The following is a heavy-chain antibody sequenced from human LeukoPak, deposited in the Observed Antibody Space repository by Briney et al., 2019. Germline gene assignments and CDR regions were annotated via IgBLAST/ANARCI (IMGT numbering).Heavy chain of an antibody. Sequence: GGSLRLSCAASGFTVSTNYMSWVRQVSGEGLEFVSLISTGGTTDYADSVKGRFTISSDNSKNPLYLQMNSLRAEDTAVYYCARVRSDSRGWYEFDYWGQGTLVTVSS. CDR3: ARVRSDSRGWYEFDY. V-gene: IGHV3-53*01. J-gene: IGHJ4*02. D-gene: IGHD6-19*01. CDR1: GFTVSTNY. CDR2: ISTGGTT.